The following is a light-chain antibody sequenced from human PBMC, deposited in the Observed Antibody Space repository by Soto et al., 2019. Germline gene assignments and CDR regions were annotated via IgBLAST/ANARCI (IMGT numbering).Light chain of an antibody. CDR3: AAWDDSQSGTYV. CDR2: RNN. CDR1: SSNIGSNY. Sequence: QSVLTQPPSASGTPGQRVTLSCSGSSSNIGSNYVYWYQQLPGTAPNLLIYRNNKRPSAVPDRFSGSKSGSSASLAISGLRSEEEADYYCAAWDDSQSGTYVFGTGTKLTVL. J-gene: IGLJ1*01. V-gene: IGLV1-47*01.